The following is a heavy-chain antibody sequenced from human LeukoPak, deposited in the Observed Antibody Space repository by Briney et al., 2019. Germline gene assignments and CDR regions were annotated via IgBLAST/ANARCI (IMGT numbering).Heavy chain of an antibody. CDR1: GFRFSSYG. Sequence: GGSLRLSCAASGFRFSSYGMHWVRQAPGTGLGWVAFVRYDGSEKYYTESVKGRFTISRDNSRNTLYLQMNSLRAEDTAVYYCAKDMEFQPIDYWGQGTLVTVSS. J-gene: IGHJ4*02. CDR3: AKDMEFQPIDY. V-gene: IGHV3-30*02. CDR2: VRYDGSEK. D-gene: IGHD3-10*01.